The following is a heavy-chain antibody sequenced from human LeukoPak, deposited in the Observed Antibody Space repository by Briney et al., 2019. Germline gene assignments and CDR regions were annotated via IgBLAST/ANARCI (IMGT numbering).Heavy chain of an antibody. V-gene: IGHV3-43D*03. D-gene: IGHD2-2*01. CDR2: ISWDGGST. J-gene: IGHJ4*02. CDR1: GFTFDDYA. CDR3: ARENVNCSSTSCEYYFDY. Sequence: GGSLRLSCAASGFTFDDYAMHWVRQAPGKGLEWVSLISWDGGSTYYADSVKGRFTISRDNSKNTLYLQMNSLRAEDTAVYYCARENVNCSSTSCEYYFDYWGQGTLVTVSS.